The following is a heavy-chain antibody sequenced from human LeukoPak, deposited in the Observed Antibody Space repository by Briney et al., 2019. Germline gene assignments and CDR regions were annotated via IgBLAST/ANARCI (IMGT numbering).Heavy chain of an antibody. V-gene: IGHV1-8*01. Sequence: ASVKVSCKASGYTFTSFDINWVRQATGQGLEWMGWMNYNSGNTGYAQKFQGRVIMTRNISISTAYMELSSLRSEDSAVYYCASRVWDSSGYYFPFDPWGQGTLVTVSS. J-gene: IGHJ5*02. CDR3: ASRVWDSSGYYFPFDP. CDR1: GYTFTSFD. D-gene: IGHD3-22*01. CDR2: MNYNSGNT.